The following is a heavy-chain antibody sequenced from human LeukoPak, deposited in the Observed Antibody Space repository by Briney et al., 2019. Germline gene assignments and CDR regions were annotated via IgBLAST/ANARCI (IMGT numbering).Heavy chain of an antibody. Sequence: SQTLSLTCTVSGGSISSGSYYWSWIRQPAGKGLEWIGRIYTSGSTNYNPSLKSRVTISVDTSKNQFSLKLSSVTAADTAVYYCAREGKGSSGYYYESWFDPWGQGTLVTVSS. D-gene: IGHD3-22*01. V-gene: IGHV4-61*02. CDR1: GGSISSGSYY. J-gene: IGHJ5*02. CDR3: AREGKGSSGYYYESWFDP. CDR2: IYTSGST.